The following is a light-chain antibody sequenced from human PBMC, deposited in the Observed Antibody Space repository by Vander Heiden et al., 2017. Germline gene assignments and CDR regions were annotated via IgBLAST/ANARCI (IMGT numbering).Light chain of an antibody. CDR1: QSILYSSNNNNY. V-gene: IGKV4-1*01. Sequence: DIVMTQSTDSLAVSLGERATINCKSSQSILYSSNNNNYLSWYQQKPGQPPKLLIYWASTRESGVPDRFSGSGSGTDFTLTISNLQAEDVAVYYCQQYYGTPLTFGGGTKVEIK. CDR2: WAS. J-gene: IGKJ4*01. CDR3: QQYYGTPLT.